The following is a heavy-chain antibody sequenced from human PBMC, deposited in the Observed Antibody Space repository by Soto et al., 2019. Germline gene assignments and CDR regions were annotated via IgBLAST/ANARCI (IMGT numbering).Heavy chain of an antibody. D-gene: IGHD6-6*01. CDR3: ARHPIAARADFDDFDI. CDR2: IDPSDSYT. V-gene: IGHV5-10-1*01. J-gene: IGHJ3*02. CDR1: GYSFTSYW. Sequence: GESLKISCKGSGYSFTSYWISWVRQMPGKGLEWMGRIDPSDSYTNYSPSFQGHVTISADKSISTAYLQWSSLKASDTAMYYCARHPIAARADFDDFDIWGQGTMVSVSS.